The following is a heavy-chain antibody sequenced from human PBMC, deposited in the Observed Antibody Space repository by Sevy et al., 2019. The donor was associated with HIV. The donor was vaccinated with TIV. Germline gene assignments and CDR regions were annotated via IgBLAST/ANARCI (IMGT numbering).Heavy chain of an antibody. CDR1: GFTFSSYA. J-gene: IGHJ6*02. V-gene: IGHV3-30*04. CDR2: IAYDGSNK. Sequence: GGSLRLSCAASGFTFSSYAMHWVRRAPGKELEWVAVIAYDGSNKYYADPVKGRFTISRDNSKNTLYLQMNSLRAEDTAVYYCARDRNDFSSGYFDYYYYGMDVWGQGTTVTVSS. D-gene: IGHD3-3*01. CDR3: ARDRNDFSSGYFDYYYYGMDV.